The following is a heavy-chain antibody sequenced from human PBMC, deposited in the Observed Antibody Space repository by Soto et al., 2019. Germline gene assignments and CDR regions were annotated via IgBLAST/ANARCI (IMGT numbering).Heavy chain of an antibody. V-gene: IGHV1-69*13. CDR1: GGTFSSHA. CDR3: ARGGPVCSGGRCYSDHWFEP. D-gene: IGHD2-15*01. CDR2: IIPIFDTG. Sequence: SVKVSCKASGGTFSSHAISWVRQAPGQGLEWMGGIIPIFDTGNYAQRFQGRVTITADESTNTAYMELSSLRSEDTAVYYCARGGPVCSGGRCYSDHWFEPWGQGTPVTVSS. J-gene: IGHJ5*02.